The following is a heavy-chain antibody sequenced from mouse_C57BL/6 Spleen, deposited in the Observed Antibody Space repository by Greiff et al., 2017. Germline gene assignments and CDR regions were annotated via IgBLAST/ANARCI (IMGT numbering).Heavy chain of an antibody. D-gene: IGHD2-2*01. CDR1: GYTFTSYW. CDR3: AREGMVTTPWFAY. Sequence: VQLQQPGAELVRPGSSVKLSCKASGYTFTSYWMDWVKQRPGQGLEWIGNIYTSDSETHYDQKFKDKATLTVDKSSSTAYMQLSSLTSEDSAVYYCAREGMVTTPWFAYWGQGTLVTVSA. CDR2: IYTSDSET. J-gene: IGHJ3*01. V-gene: IGHV1-61*01.